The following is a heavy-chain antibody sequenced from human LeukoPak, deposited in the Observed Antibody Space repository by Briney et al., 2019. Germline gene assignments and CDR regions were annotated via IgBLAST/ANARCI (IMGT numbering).Heavy chain of an antibody. CDR3: ARDTGDGPGYFDY. Sequence: GGSLRLSCAASGFTFSSYAMSWVRQAPGKGLEWVSAISASGGSTYYADSVKGRFTISRDNSKNTLYLQMNSLRAEDTAVYYCARDTGDGPGYFDYWGQGTLVTVSS. D-gene: IGHD3-16*01. J-gene: IGHJ4*02. CDR2: ISASGGST. V-gene: IGHV3-23*01. CDR1: GFTFSSYA.